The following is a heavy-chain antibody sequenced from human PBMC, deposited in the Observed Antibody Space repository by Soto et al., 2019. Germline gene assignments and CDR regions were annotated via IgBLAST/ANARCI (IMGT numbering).Heavy chain of an antibody. Sequence: SLTCAVYAGSFSHYYWNWIRQSPGEGLEWIVKIKHSGSSNYNPSLRSRVSISVDMSKNQFSLRLTSVTAADTAVYYCARGGSSDWQVALDIWGQGTMVTVSS. D-gene: IGHD6-19*01. CDR3: ARGGSSDWQVALDI. CDR2: IKHSGSS. CDR1: AGSFSHYY. J-gene: IGHJ3*02. V-gene: IGHV4-34*01.